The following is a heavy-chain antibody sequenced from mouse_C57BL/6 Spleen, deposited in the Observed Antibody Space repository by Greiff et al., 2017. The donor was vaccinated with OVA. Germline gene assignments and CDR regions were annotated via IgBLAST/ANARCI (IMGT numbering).Heavy chain of an antibody. CDR2: IESNSGGT. D-gene: IGHD6-2*01. V-gene: IGHV1-72*01. CDR3: ASPLWDY. Sequence: VQLQQPGAELVKPGASVKLSCKASGYTFTSYWMQWGEQRPGRGLEWIGRIESNSGGTNDNEKFKSKATLTVDKPSSTAYMQLSSLTSEDSAVYYCASPLWDYWGQGTTLTVSS. CDR1: GYTFTSYW. J-gene: IGHJ2*01.